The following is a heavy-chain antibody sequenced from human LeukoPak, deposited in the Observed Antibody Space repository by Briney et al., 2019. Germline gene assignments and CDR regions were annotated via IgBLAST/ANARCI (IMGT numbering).Heavy chain of an antibody. J-gene: IGHJ4*02. CDR3: ARDYGGDCYSCPAY. V-gene: IGHV1-69*13. D-gene: IGHD2-21*02. CDR1: GGTVSSYA. Sequence: SVKVSCKASGGTVSSYAISWVRQAPGQGLEWMGGIIPIFGTANYAQKFQGRVTITADESTSTAYMELSSLRSEDTAVYYCARDYGGDCYSCPAYWGQGTLVTVSS. CDR2: IIPIFGTA.